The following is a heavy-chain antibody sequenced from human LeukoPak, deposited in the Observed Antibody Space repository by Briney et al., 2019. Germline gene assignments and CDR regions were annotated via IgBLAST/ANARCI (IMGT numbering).Heavy chain of an antibody. V-gene: IGHV6-1*01. CDR3: GKDSSSGWYIPNPNWFDP. Sequence: SQTLSLTCAISGDSVSSNSAAWNWIRQSPSRGLEWLGRTYYRSKWYNDYAVSVKSRITINPDTSKNQFSLQLNSVNPEETAGYYWGKDSSSGWYIPNPNWFDPWGQGTLVTVSS. J-gene: IGHJ5*02. CDR2: TYYRSKWYN. D-gene: IGHD6-19*01. CDR1: GDSVSSNSAA.